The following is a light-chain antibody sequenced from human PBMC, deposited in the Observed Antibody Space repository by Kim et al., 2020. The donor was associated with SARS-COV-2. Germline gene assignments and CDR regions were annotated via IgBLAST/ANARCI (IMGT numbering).Light chain of an antibody. CDR1: QPISSY. CDR3: QRLNDFPPYT. V-gene: IGKV1-9*01. Sequence: ASVGDRVTITCRASQPISSYLAWYQQQPGKAPKLLIYSATILQTGVPLRFSGSGSGTDFTLTITGLQPEDFATYYCQRLNDFPPYTFGQGTKLEI. CDR2: SAT. J-gene: IGKJ2*01.